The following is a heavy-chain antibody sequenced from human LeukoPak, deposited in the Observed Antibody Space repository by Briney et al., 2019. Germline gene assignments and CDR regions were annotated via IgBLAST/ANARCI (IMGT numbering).Heavy chain of an antibody. D-gene: IGHD6-19*01. CDR2: ISVYNGNK. V-gene: IGHV1-18*04. CDR1: GYSFTGSF. J-gene: IGHJ4*02. Sequence: ASVRVSCKASGYSFTGSFIFWMRQAPGQGLEWMGWISVYNGNKKYAQKLQGRVTMTTDTSTSTAYMELRSLRSDDTAVYYCARDPDSSGWYQLVRGVYFDSWGQGTLVTVSS. CDR3: ARDPDSSGWYQLVRGVYFDS.